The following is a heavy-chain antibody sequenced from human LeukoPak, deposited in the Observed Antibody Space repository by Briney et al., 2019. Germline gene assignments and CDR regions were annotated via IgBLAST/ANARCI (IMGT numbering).Heavy chain of an antibody. Sequence: PGGSLRLSCAASGFTFSSYAMHWVRQAPGKGLEWVAVISYDGSNKYYADSVKGRFTISRDNSKNTLYLQMNSLRAEDTAVYYCAREELVRGVSYGMDVWGQGTTVTVSS. D-gene: IGHD3-10*01. CDR3: AREELVRGVSYGMDV. CDR2: ISYDGSNK. V-gene: IGHV3-30-3*01. J-gene: IGHJ6*02. CDR1: GFTFSSYA.